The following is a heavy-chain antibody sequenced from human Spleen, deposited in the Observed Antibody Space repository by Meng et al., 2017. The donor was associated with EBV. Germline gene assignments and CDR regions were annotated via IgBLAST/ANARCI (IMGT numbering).Heavy chain of an antibody. D-gene: IGHD4-23*01. V-gene: IGHV3-15*01. J-gene: IGHJ4*02. CDR1: GFTFRNAW. CDR3: TRWSYGGTAY. CDR2: IKSKTDGGTT. Sequence: GQVGGSGGGLIKPGGSLGLSCAASGFTFRNAWMSWVRQAPGKGLEWVGRIKSKTDGGTTDYAAPVKGRFTISRDDSKNTLYLQMNSLKTEDTAVYYCTRWSYGGTAYWGQGTLVTVSS.